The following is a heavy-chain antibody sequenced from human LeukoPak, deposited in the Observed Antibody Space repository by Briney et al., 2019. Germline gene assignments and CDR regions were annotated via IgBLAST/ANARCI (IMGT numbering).Heavy chain of an antibody. CDR3: ARKNGLDY. V-gene: IGHV3-23*01. Sequence: GGSLRLSCVVTGFTFSTYAMTWVRQASGKGVEWVSLISATGGSTYYADSVKRRFTISRDNIKNTLYLQMNSLRAEDTAVYYCARKNGLDYWGQGALVTVSS. J-gene: IGHJ4*02. CDR1: GFTFSTYA. CDR2: ISATGGST.